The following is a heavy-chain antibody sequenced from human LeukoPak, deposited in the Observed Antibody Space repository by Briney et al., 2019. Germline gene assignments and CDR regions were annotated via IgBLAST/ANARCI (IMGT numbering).Heavy chain of an antibody. V-gene: IGHV1-8*01. CDR3: ARILTGSTVTRFGY. J-gene: IGHJ4*02. CDR2: MNPNSGNT. Sequence: ASVKVSCKASGYTFTSYDINWVRQATGQGLEWMGWMNPNSGNTGYAQKFQGRVTMTRNTSISTAYMELSSLRSEDTAVYYCARILTGSTVTRFGYWGQGTLVTVSS. CDR1: GYTFTSYD. D-gene: IGHD4-17*01.